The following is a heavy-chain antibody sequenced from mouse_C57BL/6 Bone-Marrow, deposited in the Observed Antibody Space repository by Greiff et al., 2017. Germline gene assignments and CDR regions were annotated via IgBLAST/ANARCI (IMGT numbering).Heavy chain of an antibody. Sequence: EVKLMESGGGLVKPGGSLKLSCAASGFTFSDYGMHWVRQAPEKGLEWVAYISSGSSTIYYADTVKGRFTISRDNAKNTLFLQMTRLRSEDTAMYYCARRRVCGLQYYFDYWGQGTTLTVSS. V-gene: IGHV5-17*01. CDR2: ISSGSSTI. CDR1: GFTFSDYG. D-gene: IGHD2-4*01. J-gene: IGHJ2*01. CDR3: ARRRVCGLQYYFDY.